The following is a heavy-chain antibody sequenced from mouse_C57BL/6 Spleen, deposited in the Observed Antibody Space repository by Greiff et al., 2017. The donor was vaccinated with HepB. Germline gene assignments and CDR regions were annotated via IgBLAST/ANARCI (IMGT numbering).Heavy chain of an antibody. J-gene: IGHJ4*01. V-gene: IGHV1-55*01. CDR1: GYTFTSYW. CDR3: ARPTMVTTGYAMDY. D-gene: IGHD2-9*01. Sequence: QVQLQQPGAELVKPGASVKMSCKASGYTFTSYWITWVKQRPGQGLEWIGDIYPGSGSTNYNEKFKSKATLTVDTSSSTAYMQLSSLTSEDSAVYYCARPTMVTTGYAMDYWGQGTSVTVSS. CDR2: IYPGSGST.